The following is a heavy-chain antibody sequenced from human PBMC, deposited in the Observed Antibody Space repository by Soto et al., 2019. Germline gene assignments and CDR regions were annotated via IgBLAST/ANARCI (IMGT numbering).Heavy chain of an antibody. J-gene: IGHJ5*02. CDR1: GYTFTSYG. CDR2: ISAYNGNT. V-gene: IGHV1-18*04. CDR3: ARACHSQGYSSGWYGDNWFDP. D-gene: IGHD6-19*01. Sequence: QVQLVQSGAEVKKPGASVKVSCKASGYTFTSYGISWVRQAPGQGLEWMGWISAYNGNTNYAQKLQGRVTMTTDTSTSTAYMELRSLRSDDTAVYYCARACHSQGYSSGWYGDNWFDPWGQGTLVTVSS.